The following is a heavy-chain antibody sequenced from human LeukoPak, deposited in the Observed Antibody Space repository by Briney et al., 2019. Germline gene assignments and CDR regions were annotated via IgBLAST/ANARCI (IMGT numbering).Heavy chain of an antibody. D-gene: IGHD3-3*01. J-gene: IGHJ5*02. Sequence: SGGSLRLSCAASGFTFSSYAMSWVRQAPGKGLEWVSAISGSGGSTYYADSVKGRFTISRDNSKNTLYLQMNSLRAEDTAVYYCAKLQGLRFLEWRNWFDPWGQGTLVTVSS. CDR1: GFTFSSYA. CDR3: AKLQGLRFLEWRNWFDP. V-gene: IGHV3-23*01. CDR2: ISGSGGST.